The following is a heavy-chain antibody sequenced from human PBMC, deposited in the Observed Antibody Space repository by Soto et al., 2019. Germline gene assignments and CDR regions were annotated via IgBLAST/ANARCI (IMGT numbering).Heavy chain of an antibody. D-gene: IGHD3-22*01. Sequence: GQALKISDKGAGYSSNDSWRGWVRQLNGKGLEWMGIIYPGDSDARYSPSFQGQVTISADKSISTAYLRWSSLKASDTAMYYCAVWFYSDTSGYKGYYFDYWGRGTLVTVSS. CDR2: IYPGDSDA. J-gene: IGHJ4*02. CDR1: GYSSNDSW. CDR3: AVWFYSDTSGYKGYYFDY. V-gene: IGHV5-51*01.